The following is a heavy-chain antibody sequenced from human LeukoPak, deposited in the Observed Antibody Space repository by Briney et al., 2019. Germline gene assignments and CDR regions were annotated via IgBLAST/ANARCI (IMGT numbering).Heavy chain of an antibody. V-gene: IGHV3-53*01. D-gene: IGHD3-10*01. Sequence: PGGSLRLSCAASGFTVSSNYMSWVRQAPGKGLEWVSVIYSGGSTYYADSVKGRFTISRDNSKNTLYLQVNSLRAEDTAVYYCAHLRVRGGVDYYGMDVWGQGTTVTVSS. CDR1: GFTVSSNY. CDR3: AHLRVRGGVDYYGMDV. J-gene: IGHJ6*02. CDR2: IYSGGST.